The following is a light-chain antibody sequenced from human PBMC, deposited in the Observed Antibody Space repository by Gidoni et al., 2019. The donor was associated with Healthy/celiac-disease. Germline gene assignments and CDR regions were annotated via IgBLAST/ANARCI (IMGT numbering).Light chain of an antibody. Sequence: ELVLTQSPATLSLSPGERATLSCRASQGVSSYLAWYQQKPGQAPRLLIYDASNRATGIPARFSGSGPGTDFTLTISSLEPEDFAVYYCQQRSNWPFGGGTKVEIK. J-gene: IGKJ4*01. CDR3: QQRSNWP. CDR1: QGVSSY. CDR2: DAS. V-gene: IGKV3D-11*01.